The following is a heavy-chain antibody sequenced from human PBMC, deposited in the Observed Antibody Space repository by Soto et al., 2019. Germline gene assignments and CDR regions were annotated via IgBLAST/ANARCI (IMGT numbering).Heavy chain of an antibody. D-gene: IGHD5-12*01. CDR3: ARGRRRLRGAVDV. Sequence: QELLVESRGGVVQPGRSLRLSCAASGFTFSSFAMHWVRQAPGKGLEWVSVISFNGLSQFYPDSIRGRFTISRDNSKNTRYLQLDSLRPDDTAVYYCARGRRRLRGAVDVWGQRREVSVS. CDR2: ISFNGLSQ. J-gene: IGHJ3*01. CDR1: GFTFSSFA. V-gene: IGHV3-30*03.